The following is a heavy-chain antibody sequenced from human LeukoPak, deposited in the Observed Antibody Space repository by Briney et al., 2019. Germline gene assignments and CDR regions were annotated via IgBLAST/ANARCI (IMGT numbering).Heavy chain of an antibody. V-gene: IGHV1-18*04. CDR3: AREPGAVPDY. Sequence: GASVKVSCKASGYTFTGYYMHWVRQAPGQGLEWMGWISAYNGNTNYAQKLQGRVTMTTDTSTSTAYMELRSLRSDDTAVYYCAREPGAVPDYWGQGTLVTVSS. J-gene: IGHJ4*02. CDR1: GYTFTGYY. CDR2: ISAYNGNT. D-gene: IGHD1-26*01.